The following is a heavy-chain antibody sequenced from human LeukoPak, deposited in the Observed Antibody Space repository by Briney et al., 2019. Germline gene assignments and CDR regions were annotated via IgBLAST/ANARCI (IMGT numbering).Heavy chain of an antibody. V-gene: IGHV4-39*01. CDR1: GGSISSSSYY. J-gene: IGHJ4*02. CDR2: IYYSGST. D-gene: IGHD3-22*01. CDR3: ARLGEDSSGYPLDY. Sequence: KPSETLSLTCTVSGGSISSSSYYWGWIRQPPGKGLEWIGSIYYSGSTYYNPSLKSRVTISVDTSKNQFSLKLSSVTAADTAVYYCARLGEDSSGYPLDYWGQGTLVTVSS.